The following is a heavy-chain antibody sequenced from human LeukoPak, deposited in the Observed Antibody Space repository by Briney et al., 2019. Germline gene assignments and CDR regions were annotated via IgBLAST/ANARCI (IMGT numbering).Heavy chain of an antibody. D-gene: IGHD1-26*01. CDR2: INPNSGGT. J-gene: IGHJ5*02. V-gene: IGHV1-2*02. Sequence: ASVKVSCKASGYTFTGYYMHWMRQAPGQGLEWMGWINPNSGGTNYAQKFQGRVTMTRDTSISTAYMELSRLRSDDTAVYYCARDRVVSRVGATSYWFDPWGQGTLVTVSS. CDR1: GYTFTGYY. CDR3: ARDRVVSRVGATSYWFDP.